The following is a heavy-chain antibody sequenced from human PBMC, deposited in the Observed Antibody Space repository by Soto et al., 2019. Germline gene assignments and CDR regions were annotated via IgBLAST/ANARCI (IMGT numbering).Heavy chain of an antibody. Sequence: QVQLVQSGAEVKKPGSSVKVSCKASGGTFSSYAISWVRQAPGQGLEWMGGIIPIFGTANYAQKFQGRVTITADESTSTAYMELSSLRSEDTAVYYCARELAGTALGYYHYGMDVWGQGTTVTVSS. J-gene: IGHJ6*02. CDR1: GGTFSSYA. CDR3: ARELAGTALGYYHYGMDV. V-gene: IGHV1-69*01. CDR2: IIPIFGTA. D-gene: IGHD1-1*01.